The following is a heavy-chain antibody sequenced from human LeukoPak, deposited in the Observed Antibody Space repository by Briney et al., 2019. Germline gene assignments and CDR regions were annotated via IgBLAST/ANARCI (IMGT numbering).Heavy chain of an antibody. J-gene: IGHJ4*02. V-gene: IGHV1-69*13. Sequence: SVKVSCKASGGTFSSYAISWVRQAPGQGLEWMGGIIPIFGTANYAQKFQGRVTITADESTSTAYMELSSLRSEDTAVYYCARAPVYYYDSSGTDTDFDYWGQGTLVTVSS. CDR2: IIPIFGTA. CDR3: ARAPVYYYDSSGTDTDFDY. D-gene: IGHD3-22*01. CDR1: GGTFSSYA.